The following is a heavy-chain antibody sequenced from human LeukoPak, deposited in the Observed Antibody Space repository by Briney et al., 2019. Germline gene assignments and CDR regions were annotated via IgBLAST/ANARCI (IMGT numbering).Heavy chain of an antibody. Sequence: SETLSLTCTVSGGSISSDYWNWIRQPPGKALEWIGYIYYSGNTNYNPSLESRVTISVDPSKTQFSLTLTPVTAADTAVYYCSRAPGQWLGTGMDVWGQGTTVTVSS. J-gene: IGHJ6*02. CDR3: SRAPGQWLGTGMDV. CDR2: IYYSGNT. CDR1: GGSISSDY. V-gene: IGHV4-59*01. D-gene: IGHD6-19*01.